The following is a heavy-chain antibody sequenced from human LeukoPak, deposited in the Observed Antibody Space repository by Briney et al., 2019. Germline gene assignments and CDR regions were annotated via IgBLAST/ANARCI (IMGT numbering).Heavy chain of an antibody. D-gene: IGHD3-22*01. CDR3: ANAYYYDSSGYYYFDY. V-gene: IGHV3-23*01. CDR2: ISGSGGST. J-gene: IGHJ4*02. Sequence: GGSLRLSCAASGFTFSTYGMHWVRQAPGKGLEWVLAISGSGGSTYYADSVKGRFTISRDNSKNTLYLQMNSLRAEDTAVYYCANAYYYDSSGYYYFDYWGQGTLVTVSS. CDR1: GFTFSTYG.